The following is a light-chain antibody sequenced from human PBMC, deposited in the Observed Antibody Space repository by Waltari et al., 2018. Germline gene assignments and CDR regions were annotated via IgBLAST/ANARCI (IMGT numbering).Light chain of an antibody. Sequence: QSALSQPASVSGSTGQSLPIPCTGASPYFASYNLVPWYQHHPNRAPKLIIYEATKRPSGISHRFSGAKSGATASLRISGLQADDEADYYCCSYTGSSTSYGCGGGTKVTVL. CDR1: SPYFASYNL. J-gene: IGLJ1*01. CDR3: CSYTGSSTSYG. CDR2: EAT. V-gene: IGLV2-23*01.